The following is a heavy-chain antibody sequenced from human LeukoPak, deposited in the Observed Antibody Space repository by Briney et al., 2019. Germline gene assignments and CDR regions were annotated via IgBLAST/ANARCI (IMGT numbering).Heavy chain of an antibody. V-gene: IGHV4-59*01. D-gene: IGHD3-3*01. Sequence: SETLSLTCTVSGGSISSYYWSWIRQPPGKGLEWIGYIYYSGSTNYNPSLKSRVTISVDTSKNQFSLKLSSVTAADTAVYYCARDLGPTYYDFWSGRQGIGMDVRGQGTTVTVSS. CDR1: GGSISSYY. CDR3: ARDLGPTYYDFWSGRQGIGMDV. CDR2: IYYSGST. J-gene: IGHJ6*02.